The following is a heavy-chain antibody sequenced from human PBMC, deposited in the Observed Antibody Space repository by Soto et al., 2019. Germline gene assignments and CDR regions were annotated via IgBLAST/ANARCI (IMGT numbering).Heavy chain of an antibody. V-gene: IGHV1-69*12. D-gene: IGHD2-2*01. CDR3: AGDAQDCIITSCYRYYYYGMDV. J-gene: IGHJ6*02. CDR1: GGTFSSYA. CDR2: IIPIFGTA. Sequence: QVQLVQSGAEVKKPGSSVKVSCKASGGTFSSYAISWVRQAPGQGLEWMGGIIPIFGTANYAQKFQGRVTITAEESTSTAYMELSSLRTADTAVDYCAGDAQDCIITSCYRYYYYGMDVWGQGTTVTVSS.